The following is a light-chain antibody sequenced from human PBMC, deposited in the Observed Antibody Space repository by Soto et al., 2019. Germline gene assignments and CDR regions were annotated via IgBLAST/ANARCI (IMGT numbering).Light chain of an antibody. J-gene: IGLJ2*01. CDR2: EVS. Sequence: QSAPTQPPSASGSPGQSVTITCTGTSSDVGDYNYVSWYQQHPGKVPKLLIYEVSKRPSGVPDRFSGSKSGNTASLTVSGLQAEDEADYYCCSYAGSYTVVFGGGTKLTVL. V-gene: IGLV2-8*01. CDR3: CSYAGSYTVV. CDR1: SSDVGDYNY.